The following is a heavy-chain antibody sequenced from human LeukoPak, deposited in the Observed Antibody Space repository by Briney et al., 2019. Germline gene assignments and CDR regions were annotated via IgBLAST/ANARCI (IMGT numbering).Heavy chain of an antibody. V-gene: IGHV3-30*03. J-gene: IGHJ4*02. CDR2: ISYDGSNK. Sequence: GGSLRLSRAASGFTFSSYGMHWVRQAPGKGLEWVAVISYDGSNKYYADSVKGRFTISRDNSKNTLYLQMNSLRAEDTAVYYCSYGDYGDWGQGTLVTVSS. CDR3: SYGDYGD. CDR1: GFTFSSYG. D-gene: IGHD4-17*01.